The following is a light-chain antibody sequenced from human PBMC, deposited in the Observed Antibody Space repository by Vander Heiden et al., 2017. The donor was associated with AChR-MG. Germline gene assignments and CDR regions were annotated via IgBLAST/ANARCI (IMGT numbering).Light chain of an antibody. Sequence: QSVLTQPSSVSGAPGQRVSISCTGNTSNIGAGFDVHWYQQLPATAPKLLIYGYHNRPSGISDRFSGSKSGSSASLEITGLQPEDEGDYYCQSYDRRLKTLVFGSGTTV. CDR2: GYH. CDR3: QSYDRRLKTLV. J-gene: IGLJ1*01. V-gene: IGLV1-40*01. CDR1: TSNIGAGFD.